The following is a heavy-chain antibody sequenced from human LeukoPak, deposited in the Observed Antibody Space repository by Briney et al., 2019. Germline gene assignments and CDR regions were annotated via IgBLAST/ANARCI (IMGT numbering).Heavy chain of an antibody. D-gene: IGHD1-26*01. CDR1: GGSFSDYY. V-gene: IGHV4-34*01. Sequence: PSETLSLTCAVYGGSFSDYYWSWIRQPPGKGLEWIGEINHSGSTNYNSSLKSRVTISVDTSKNQFSLKLSSVTAADTAVYYCARGGRGLPTNYCYGMDVWGQGTTVTVSS. J-gene: IGHJ6*02. CDR2: INHSGST. CDR3: ARGGRGLPTNYCYGMDV.